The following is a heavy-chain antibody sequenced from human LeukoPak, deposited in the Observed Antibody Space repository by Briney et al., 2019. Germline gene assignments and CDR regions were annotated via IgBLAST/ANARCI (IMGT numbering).Heavy chain of an antibody. CDR3: ARQGTYSSAIGMGY. Sequence: EASVTVSCTASGYTFNNHYMYWVRQAPGQGLEWMGVINPSGGSTSYAQKFQGRVTMTRDTSTRTVYMEGNSLRSEETAVYYCARQGTYSSAIGMGYWGQGTLVTVSS. V-gene: IGHV1-46*02. CDR2: INPSGGST. CDR1: GYTFNNHY. D-gene: IGHD6-19*01. J-gene: IGHJ4*02.